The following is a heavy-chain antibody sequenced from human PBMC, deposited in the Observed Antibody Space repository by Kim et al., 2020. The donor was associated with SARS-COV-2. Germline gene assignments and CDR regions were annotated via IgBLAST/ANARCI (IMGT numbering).Heavy chain of an antibody. CDR2: ISSSSSYI. D-gene: IGHD6-19*01. Sequence: GGSLRLSCAASGFTFSSYSMNWVRQAPGKGLEWVSSISSSSSYIYYADSVKGRFTISRDNAKNSLYLQMNSLRAEDTAVYYCARGSGSGWYLLAYWGQGTLVTVSS. J-gene: IGHJ4*02. CDR1: GFTFSSYS. CDR3: ARGSGSGWYLLAY. V-gene: IGHV3-21*01.